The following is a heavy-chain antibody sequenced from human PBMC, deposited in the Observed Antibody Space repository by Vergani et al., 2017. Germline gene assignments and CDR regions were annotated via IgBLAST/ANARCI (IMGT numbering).Heavy chain of an antibody. Sequence: QLQLQESGPGLVKPSETLSLTCTVSGGSISSSSYYWGWIRQPPGKGLEWIGRIYYSESTYYNPSLKSRVTISVDTSKNQFSLKLSSVTAADTAVYYCARGGVVTRAFDYWGQGTLVTVSS. D-gene: IGHD4-23*01. V-gene: IGHV4-39*07. CDR2: IYYSEST. CDR1: GGSISSSSYY. CDR3: ARGGVVTRAFDY. J-gene: IGHJ4*02.